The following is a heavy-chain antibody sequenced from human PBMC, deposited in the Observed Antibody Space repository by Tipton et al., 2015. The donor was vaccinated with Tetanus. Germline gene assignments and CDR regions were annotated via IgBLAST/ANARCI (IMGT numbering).Heavy chain of an antibody. CDR2: IWYDGSNK. D-gene: IGHD7-27*01. CDR1: GFTFSSYG. J-gene: IGHJ3*02. CDR3: ARARLGMVEGAFDI. Sequence: SLRLSCAASGFTFSSYGMHWVRQAPGKGLEWVAVIWYDGSNKYYADSVKGRFTISRDNSKNTLYLQMNSLRAEDTAVYYCARARLGMVEGAFDIWGQGTMLTVSS. V-gene: IGHV3-33*01.